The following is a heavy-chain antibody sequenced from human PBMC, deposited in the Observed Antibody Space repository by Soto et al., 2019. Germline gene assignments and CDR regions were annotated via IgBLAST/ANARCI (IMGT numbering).Heavy chain of an antibody. Sequence: EVQLVESGGGLVQPGGSLRLSCAASGFTLSGRSMHWVRQAPGNGLVWVSGIDNAGTDSTYADSVKGRFTSSRDNAKNMLYLQMNSLRVEDTAVYYCARGWFGPDVWGKGTTVNVSS. J-gene: IGHJ6*04. D-gene: IGHD3-10*01. CDR1: GFTLSGRS. CDR3: ARGWFGPDV. V-gene: IGHV3-74*01. CDR2: IDNAGTDS.